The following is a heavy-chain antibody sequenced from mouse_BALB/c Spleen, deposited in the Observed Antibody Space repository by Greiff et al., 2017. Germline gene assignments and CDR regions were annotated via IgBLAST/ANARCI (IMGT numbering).Heavy chain of an antibody. D-gene: IGHD1-1*01. CDR3: ARSLITTVVDLYYFDY. V-gene: IGHV1S81*02. J-gene: IGHJ2*01. CDR2: INPSNGRT. Sequence: VHLQQSGAELVKPGASVKLSCKASGYTFTSYWMHWVKQRPGQGLEWIGEINPSNGRTNYNEKFKSKATLTVDKSSSTAYMQLSSLTSEDSAVYYCARSLITTVVDLYYFDYWGQGTTLTVSS. CDR1: GYTFTSYW.